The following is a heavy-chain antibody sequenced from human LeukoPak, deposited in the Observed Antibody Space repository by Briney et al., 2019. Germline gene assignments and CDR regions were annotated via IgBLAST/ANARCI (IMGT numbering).Heavy chain of an antibody. D-gene: IGHD1-14*01. CDR1: GFTFSSYT. CDR2: IGSRGTHI. CDR3: ARVTTSGGGVDY. J-gene: IGHJ4*02. V-gene: IGHV3-21*01. Sequence: PGGSLRLSCTASGFTFSSYTMNWVRQAPGKGLEWVSCIGSRGTHIFYADSMKGRFTISRDNAKKYMYLQMNSLRVEDTAVYYCARVTTSGGGVDYWGQGTLVTVSS.